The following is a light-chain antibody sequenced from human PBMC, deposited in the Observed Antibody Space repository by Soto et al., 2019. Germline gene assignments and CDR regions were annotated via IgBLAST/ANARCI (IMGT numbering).Light chain of an antibody. J-gene: IGLJ3*02. CDR3: ATWDDSLRGPV. V-gene: IGLV1-47*01. CDR2: GNN. Sequence: QSVLTQPPSASGTPGQRVTISCSGSSSNIGSNYVYWYQQLPGTAPKLLIYGNNQRPSGVPDRFSGSKSGTSASLAISGLRSEDEADYDCATWDDSLRGPVFGGGTKLTVL. CDR1: SSNIGSNY.